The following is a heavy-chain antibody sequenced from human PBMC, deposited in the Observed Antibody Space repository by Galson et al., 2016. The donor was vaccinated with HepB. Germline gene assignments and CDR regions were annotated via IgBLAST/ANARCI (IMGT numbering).Heavy chain of an antibody. CDR1: GYSFSSYW. D-gene: IGHD5-12*01. CDR3: ARYWVATATHYYDGMDV. V-gene: IGHV5-51*01. CDR2: IYPDDSST. Sequence: QSGAEVKKPGEALKISCKGSGYSFSSYWIAWVRQILGKGLEWMGIIYPDDSSTKYSPSFQGQVTISADRSIDTAYLQWSRLKASDTAMYYCARYWVATATHYYDGMDVWGQGTTVIVSS. J-gene: IGHJ6*02.